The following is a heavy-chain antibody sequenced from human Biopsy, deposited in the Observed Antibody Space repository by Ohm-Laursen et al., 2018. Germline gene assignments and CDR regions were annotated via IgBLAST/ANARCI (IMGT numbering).Heavy chain of an antibody. CDR3: ARVRGGFLEWFDY. V-gene: IGHV4-59*07. D-gene: IGHD3-3*01. CDR1: GESMGTYY. Sequence: SDTLSLTCTVSGESMGTYYWTWIRQPPGKGLEWIASIYYSGTTNKNPSLKSRVTISVDTSKRQFYLELSSVTAADTAIYYCARVRGGFLEWFDYWSQGTLITVSS. CDR2: IYYSGTT. J-gene: IGHJ5*01.